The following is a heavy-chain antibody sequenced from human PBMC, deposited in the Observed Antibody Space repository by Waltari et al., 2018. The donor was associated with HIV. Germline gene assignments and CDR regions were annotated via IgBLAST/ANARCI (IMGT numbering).Heavy chain of an antibody. CDR2: ISAYNGNT. CDR1: GYTFTSYG. V-gene: IGHV1-18*01. J-gene: IGHJ1*01. CDR3: AREPVNIVVVPAASAEYFQH. Sequence: QVQLVQSGAEVKKPGASVKVSCKASGYTFTSYGISWVRQAPGQGLEWMGWISAYNGNTNLAKKLQGRVTMTTDTSTSTAYMELRSLRSDDTAVYYCAREPVNIVVVPAASAEYFQHWGQGTLVTVSS. D-gene: IGHD2-2*01.